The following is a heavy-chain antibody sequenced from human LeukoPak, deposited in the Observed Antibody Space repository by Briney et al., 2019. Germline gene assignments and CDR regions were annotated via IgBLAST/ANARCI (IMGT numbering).Heavy chain of an antibody. CDR1: GGSISSYY. J-gene: IGHJ3*02. Sequence: SETLSLTCTVSGGSISSYYWSWIRQPPGKGLEWIGYVYYSGSTYYNPSLKSRVTISVDTSKNQFSLKLSSVTAADTAVYYCARAREWLLFWAFDIWGQGTMVTVSS. V-gene: IGHV4-59*12. CDR3: ARAREWLLFWAFDI. CDR2: VYYSGST. D-gene: IGHD3-3*01.